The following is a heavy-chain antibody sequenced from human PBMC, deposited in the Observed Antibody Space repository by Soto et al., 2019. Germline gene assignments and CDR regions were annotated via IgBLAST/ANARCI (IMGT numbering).Heavy chain of an antibody. V-gene: IGHV1-18*01. J-gene: IGHJ5*02. CDR3: ARDPYSSGWYSVWFDP. CDR2: ISAYNGNT. CDR1: GYTFTSYG. D-gene: IGHD6-19*01. Sequence: QVQLVQSGAEVKKPGASVKVSCKASGYTFTSYGISWVRQAPGQGLEWMGWISAYNGNTNYAQKLQGRVTMTTDTSTSTADMELRSLRSDDTAVYYCARDPYSSGWYSVWFDPWGQGTLVTVSS.